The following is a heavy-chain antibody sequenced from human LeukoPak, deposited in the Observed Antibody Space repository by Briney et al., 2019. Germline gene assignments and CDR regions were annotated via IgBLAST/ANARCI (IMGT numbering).Heavy chain of an antibody. J-gene: IGHJ3*02. Sequence: GESLKISCKGSGYSFTSYWIGWVRQMPGKGLEWMGIIYPGDSDTRYSPSFQGQVTISADKSISTAYLQWSSLKASDTAMYYCAFSYDSSGYYPDDAFDIWGQETMVTVSS. CDR1: GYSFTSYW. V-gene: IGHV5-51*01. D-gene: IGHD3-22*01. CDR2: IYPGDSDT. CDR3: AFSYDSSGYYPDDAFDI.